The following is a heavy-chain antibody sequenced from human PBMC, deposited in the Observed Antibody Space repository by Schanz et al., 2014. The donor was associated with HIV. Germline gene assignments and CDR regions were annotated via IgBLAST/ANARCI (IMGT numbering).Heavy chain of an antibody. Sequence: QVQLVESGGGVVQPGRSQRLSCAASGFIFSSYGMHWVRQGPGKGLEWVAFISYDGSNKYYADSVKGRFTISRDNSKNTLYLQMNSLRVEDTAVYYCARETVNYYYGMDVWGQGTTVTVSS. D-gene: IGHD4-4*01. V-gene: IGHV3-30*03. CDR3: ARETVNYYYGMDV. CDR2: ISYDGSNK. J-gene: IGHJ6*02. CDR1: GFIFSSYG.